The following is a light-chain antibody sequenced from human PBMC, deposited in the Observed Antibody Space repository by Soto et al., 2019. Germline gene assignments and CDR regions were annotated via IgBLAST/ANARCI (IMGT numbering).Light chain of an antibody. CDR3: QQYHNLPPLT. Sequence: EILMTQSPATLSVSPGERVTLSCRASQSVNINLAWYQQKPGQAPRVLIYGASSRASGIPDRFSGSGSGTDFTLTISRLEHDDFAFYYCQQYHNLPPLTFGGGTRVEIK. CDR2: GAS. V-gene: IGKV3D-15*01. CDR1: QSVNIN. J-gene: IGKJ4*01.